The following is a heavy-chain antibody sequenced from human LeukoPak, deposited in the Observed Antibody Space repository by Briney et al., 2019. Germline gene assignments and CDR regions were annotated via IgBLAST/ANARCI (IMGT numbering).Heavy chain of an antibody. Sequence: PSETLSLTCTVSGYSISSGYYWGWIRQPPGKGLEWIGSIYHSGSTYYNPSLKSRVTISVDTSKSQFSLELNSVTAADTAVYFCARGTGYSYAYYMDVWGKGTTVTVSS. CDR2: IYHSGST. CDR1: GYSISSGYY. D-gene: IGHD5-18*01. CDR3: ARGTGYSYAYYMDV. J-gene: IGHJ6*03. V-gene: IGHV4-38-2*02.